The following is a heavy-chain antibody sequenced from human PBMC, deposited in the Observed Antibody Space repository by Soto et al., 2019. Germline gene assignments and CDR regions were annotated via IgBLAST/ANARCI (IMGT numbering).Heavy chain of an antibody. V-gene: IGHV4-39*01. J-gene: IGHJ4*02. Sequence: SETLSLTCTVSGGSISSSSYYWGWIRQPPGKGLEWIGSIYYSGSTYYNPSLKSRVTISVDTSKNRFSLKLSSVTAADTAVYYCARQRGDGYNSGYYFDYWGQGTLVTVSS. D-gene: IGHD5-12*01. CDR1: GGSISSSSYY. CDR2: IYYSGST. CDR3: ARQRGDGYNSGYYFDY.